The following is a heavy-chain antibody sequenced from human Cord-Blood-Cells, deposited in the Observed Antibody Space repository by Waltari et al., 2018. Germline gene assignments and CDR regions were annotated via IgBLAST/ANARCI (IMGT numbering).Heavy chain of an antibody. V-gene: IGHV3-66*01. J-gene: IGHJ3*02. CDR3: ARARYSGYGDAFDI. D-gene: IGHD5-12*01. CDR1: GFTVSSNY. CDR2: IYSGGST. Sequence: EVQLVESGGGLVKPGGSLRLSCAASGFTVSSNYMSWVRQAPGKGLEWVSVIYSGGSTYYADSVKGRFTISRDNSKNTLYLQMNSLRAEDTAVYYCARARYSGYGDAFDIWGQGTMVTVSS.